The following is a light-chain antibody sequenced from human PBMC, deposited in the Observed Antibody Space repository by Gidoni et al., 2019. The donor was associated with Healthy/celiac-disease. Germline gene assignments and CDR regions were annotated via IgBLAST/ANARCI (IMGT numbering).Light chain of an antibody. Sequence: IKIPHSPSSLSASVGDRVTITCRASQSISSYLNWYQQKPGKAPKPLIYAASSLQSGVPSRFSGSGSGTDFTLTISSRQPEDFATYYCQQSYSIPWTFGQGTKVEIK. CDR3: QQSYSIPWT. J-gene: IGKJ1*01. CDR2: AAS. CDR1: QSISSY. V-gene: IGKV1-39*01.